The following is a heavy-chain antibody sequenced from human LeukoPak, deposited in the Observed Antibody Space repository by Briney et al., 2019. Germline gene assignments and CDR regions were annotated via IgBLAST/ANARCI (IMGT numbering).Heavy chain of an antibody. D-gene: IGHD3-10*01. CDR3: ARWFEGRAVRGVIGYFDY. V-gene: IGHV4-31*03. J-gene: IGHJ4*02. CDR1: GGSISSGSYY. CDR2: IYYSGST. Sequence: PSQTLSLTCTVSGGSISSGSYYWSWIRQHPGKGLEWIGYIYYSGSTYYNPSLKSRVTISVDTSKNQFSLKPSSVTAADTAVYYCARWFEGRAVRGVIGYFDYWGQGTLVTVSS.